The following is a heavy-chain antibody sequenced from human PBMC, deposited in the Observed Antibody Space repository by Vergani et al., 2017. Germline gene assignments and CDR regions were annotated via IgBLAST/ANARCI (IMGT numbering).Heavy chain of an antibody. CDR2: IYHSGST. Sequence: QVQLQESGPGLVKPPGTLSLTCAVSGGSISSSNWWSWVRQPPGKGLEWIGEIYHSGSTNYNPSLKSRVTISVDKSKNQFSLKLGSVTAADTAVYYCGRVADFYGLGSRLLDLWGQGILVTVSS. D-gene: IGHD3-10*01. CDR3: GRVADFYGLGSRLLDL. CDR1: GGSISSSNW. V-gene: IGHV4-4*03. J-gene: IGHJ5*02.